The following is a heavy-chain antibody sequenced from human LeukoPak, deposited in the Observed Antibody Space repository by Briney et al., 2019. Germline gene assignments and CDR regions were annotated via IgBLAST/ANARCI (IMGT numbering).Heavy chain of an antibody. CDR1: GYTFTSYG. CDR3: ARDLSDWNDYYYGMDV. V-gene: IGHV1-18*01. J-gene: IGHJ6*02. CDR2: ISAYNGST. Sequence: ASVKVSCKASGYTFTSYGISWVRQAPGQGLEWMGWISAYNGSTNYAQKLQGRVTMTTDTSTSTAYMELRSLRSDDTAVYYCARDLSDWNDYYYGMDVWGQGTTVTVSS. D-gene: IGHD1-1*01.